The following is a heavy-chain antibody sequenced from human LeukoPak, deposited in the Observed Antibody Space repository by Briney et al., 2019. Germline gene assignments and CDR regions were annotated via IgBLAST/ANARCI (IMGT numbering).Heavy chain of an antibody. CDR1: GGSISSYY. CDR3: ARVSNDYSGNGAFDI. D-gene: IGHD4-23*01. CDR2: IYYSGST. Sequence: SETLSLTCTVSGGSISSYYWSWIRQPPGKGLEWIGYIYYSGSTNYNPSLRSRVTISVDTSRNQFSLKLSSVNAADTALYYCARVSNDYSGNGAFDIWGQGTMVTVSS. J-gene: IGHJ3*02. V-gene: IGHV4-59*01.